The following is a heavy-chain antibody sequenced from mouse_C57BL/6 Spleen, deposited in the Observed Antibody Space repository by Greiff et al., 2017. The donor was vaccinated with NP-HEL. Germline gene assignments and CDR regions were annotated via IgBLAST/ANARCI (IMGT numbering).Heavy chain of an antibody. CDR3: ARDYGIRAWYFDV. Sequence: QVQLQQSGAELVRPGTSVKVSCKASGYAFTNYLIEWVKQRPGQGLEWIGVINPGSGGTNYNEKFKGKATLTADKSSSTAYMQRSSLTSEVSAVYFWARDYGIRAWYFDVWGTGTTVTVSS. D-gene: IGHD1-1*01. J-gene: IGHJ1*03. CDR1: GYAFTNYL. CDR2: INPGSGGT. V-gene: IGHV1-54*01.